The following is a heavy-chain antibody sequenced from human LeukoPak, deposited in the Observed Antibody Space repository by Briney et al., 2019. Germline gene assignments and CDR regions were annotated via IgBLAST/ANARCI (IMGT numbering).Heavy chain of an antibody. J-gene: IGHJ4*02. V-gene: IGHV3-23*01. D-gene: IGHD3-9*01. CDR2: ISGSGGST. CDR1: GFTFSSYA. CDR3: AKDLPPPNYDILTGYPGY. Sequence: GGFLRLSCAASGFTFSSYAMSWVRQAPGKRLEWVSAISGSGGSTYYADSVKGRFTISRDNSKNTLYLQMNSLRAEDTAVYYCAKDLPPPNYDILTGYPGYWGQGTLVTVSS.